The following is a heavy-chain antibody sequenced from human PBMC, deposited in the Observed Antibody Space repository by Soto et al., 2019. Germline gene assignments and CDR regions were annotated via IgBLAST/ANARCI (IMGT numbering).Heavy chain of an antibody. CDR2: IKQDGSEK. D-gene: IGHD5-12*01. J-gene: IGHJ4*02. CDR1: GFTFSSYW. Sequence: PGGSLRLSCAASGFTFSSYWMSWVRQAPGKGLEWVANIKQDGSEKYYVDSVKGRFTISRDNAKNSLYLQMNSLRAEDTAVYYCARDFIVATLGHFYFDYWGQGTLVTVSS. V-gene: IGHV3-7*01. CDR3: ARDFIVATLGHFYFDY.